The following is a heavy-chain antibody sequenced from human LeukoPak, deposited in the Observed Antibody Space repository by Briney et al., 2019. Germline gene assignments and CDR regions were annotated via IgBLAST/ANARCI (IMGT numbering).Heavy chain of an antibody. Sequence: GGSLRLSCAASGFTFSSYGMHWVRKAPGKGLEWVANIKQDGSEKYYVDSVKGRFTISRDNAKNSLYLQMNSLRAEDTAVYYCARNVGYSYGNDAFDIWGQGTMVTVSS. CDR1: GFTFSSYG. J-gene: IGHJ3*02. CDR3: ARNVGYSYGNDAFDI. D-gene: IGHD5-18*01. V-gene: IGHV3-7*01. CDR2: IKQDGSEK.